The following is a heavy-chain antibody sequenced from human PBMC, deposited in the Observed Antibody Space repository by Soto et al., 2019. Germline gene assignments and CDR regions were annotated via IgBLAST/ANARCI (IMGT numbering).Heavy chain of an antibody. CDR3: ARWTNYDYFDY. CDR2: IYHSGST. D-gene: IGHD3-22*01. Sequence: SETLSLTCAVSGYSISSGYYWGWIRQPPGKGLEWIGSIYHSGSTYYNPSLKSRVTISVDTSKNQFSLKLSSVTAADTAVYYCARWTNYDYFDYWGQGTLVTVSS. CDR1: GYSISSGYY. V-gene: IGHV4-38-2*01. J-gene: IGHJ4*02.